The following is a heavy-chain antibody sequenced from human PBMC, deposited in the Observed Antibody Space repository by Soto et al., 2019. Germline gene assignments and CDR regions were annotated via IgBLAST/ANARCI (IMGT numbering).Heavy chain of an antibody. CDR1: GFSLSTSGVG. CDR3: AHLAYCGGDCYWYFDL. J-gene: IGHJ2*01. D-gene: IGHD2-21*02. Sequence: QITLKESGPTLVKPTQTLTLTCTFSGFSLSTSGVGVGWIRQPPGKALEWLALIYWDDDKRYSPSLKSRLTITKDPSKNQVVLTMTNMDPVDTATYYCAHLAYCGGDCYWYFDLWGRGTLVTVSS. V-gene: IGHV2-5*02. CDR2: IYWDDDK.